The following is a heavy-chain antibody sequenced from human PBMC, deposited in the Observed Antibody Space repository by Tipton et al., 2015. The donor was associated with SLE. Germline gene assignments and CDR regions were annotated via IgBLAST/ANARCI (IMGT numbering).Heavy chain of an antibody. D-gene: IGHD6-13*01. J-gene: IGHJ4*02. CDR1: GGSISSYY. V-gene: IGHV4-59*08. Sequence: LRLSCTVSGGSISSYYWSWIRQPPGKGLEWIGYIYYSGSTNYNPSLKSRATISVDTSKNQFSLKLSSVTAADTAVYYCAGQPIAAAGTSNYFDYWGQGTLVTVSS. CDR3: AGQPIAAAGTSNYFDY. CDR2: IYYSGST.